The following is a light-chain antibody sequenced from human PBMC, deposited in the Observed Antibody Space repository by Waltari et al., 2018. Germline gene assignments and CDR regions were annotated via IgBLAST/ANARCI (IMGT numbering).Light chain of an antibody. CDR3: LQYYSSPRT. Sequence: EIVMTQSPATLSVSPGERATLSCRASQSVSSSLAWYQQKPGQAPRLLISGASTRATGIPARFSGSGSGTEFSLTISSLQSEDFAVYYCLQYYSSPRTFGQGTKVEIK. CDR2: GAS. J-gene: IGKJ1*01. CDR1: QSVSSS. V-gene: IGKV3-15*01.